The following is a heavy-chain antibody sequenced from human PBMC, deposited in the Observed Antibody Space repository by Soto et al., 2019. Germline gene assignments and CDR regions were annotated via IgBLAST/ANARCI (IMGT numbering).Heavy chain of an antibody. D-gene: IGHD5-18*01. CDR3: ARLLAPLAMVYWFDP. CDR1: GGSISSSSYY. Sequence: PSETLSLTCTVSGGSISSSSYYWGWIRQPPGKGLEWIGSIYYSGSTYYNPSLKSRVTISVDTSKNQFSLKLSSVTAADTAVYYCARLLAPLAMVYWFDPWGQGTRVPSPQ. CDR2: IYYSGST. J-gene: IGHJ5*02. V-gene: IGHV4-39*01.